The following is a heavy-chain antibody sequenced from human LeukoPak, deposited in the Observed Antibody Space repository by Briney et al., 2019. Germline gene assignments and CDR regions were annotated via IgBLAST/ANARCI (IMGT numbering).Heavy chain of an antibody. CDR2: ISASGGST. J-gene: IGHJ4*02. Sequence: GGSLRLSCAASGFTFNTYWMTWVRRAPGKGLEWVSTISASGGSTYYADSVKGRFIISRDNSKNTLYLQMNSLRAEDTAVYYCAKDRRAVDTASVVFDYWGQGTLVTVSS. CDR3: AKDRRAVDTASVVFDY. V-gene: IGHV3-23*01. CDR1: GFTFNTYW. D-gene: IGHD5-18*01.